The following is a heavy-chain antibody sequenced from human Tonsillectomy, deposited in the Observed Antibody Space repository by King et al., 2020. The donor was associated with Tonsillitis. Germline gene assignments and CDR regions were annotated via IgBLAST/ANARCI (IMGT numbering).Heavy chain of an antibody. CDR1: GFTFSTYD. CDR3: ARGVITVAGWGFDS. CDR2: IGTAGDT. D-gene: IGHD6-19*01. J-gene: IGHJ4*02. V-gene: IGHV3-13*01. Sequence: VQLVESGGGLVQPGGSLRLSCAASGFTFSTYDMHWVRQDTGKGLEWVSAIGTAGDTYYPGSVKGRFTISRENAKNSLYLQMNSVRAGDTAVYYCARGVITVAGWGFDSWGQGTLVTVSS.